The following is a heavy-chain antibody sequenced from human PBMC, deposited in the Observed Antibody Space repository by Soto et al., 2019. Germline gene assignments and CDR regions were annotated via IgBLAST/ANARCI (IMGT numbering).Heavy chain of an antibody. CDR3: AKVDYQGSDFRSIDC. CDR1: GFIFSSYG. D-gene: IGHD3-10*01. V-gene: IGHV3-33*06. J-gene: IGHJ4*02. Sequence: QVQLVESGGGVVQPGRSLRLSCAASGFIFSSYGMHWVRQAPGKGLEWVALIYYDGSNAHYADSVKGRFTISRDNSKNTLFLQMNSLRVEDTAVYYCAKVDYQGSDFRSIDCWGQGTLVTVSS. CDR2: IYYDGSNA.